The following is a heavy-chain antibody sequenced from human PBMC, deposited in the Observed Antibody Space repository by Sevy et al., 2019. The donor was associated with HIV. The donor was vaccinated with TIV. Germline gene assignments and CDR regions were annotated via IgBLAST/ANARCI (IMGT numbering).Heavy chain of an antibody. D-gene: IGHD5-18*01. J-gene: IGHJ4*02. CDR1: GASITDNY. V-gene: IGHV4-59*01. Sequence: PSETLSLTCSVSGASITDNYWTWIRQPPGKGLEWIGHQFYSGSTNYNPSLKSRVTISLDTSRNQFSLRLSSVTAADTAVYYCARSENLDTAPIDSWGQGTLVTVSS. CDR3: ARSENLDTAPIDS. CDR2: QFYSGST.